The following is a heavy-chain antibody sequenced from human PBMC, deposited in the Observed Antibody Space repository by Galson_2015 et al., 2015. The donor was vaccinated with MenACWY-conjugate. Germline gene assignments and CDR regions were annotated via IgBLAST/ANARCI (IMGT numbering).Heavy chain of an antibody. Sequence: ETLSLTCTVSGGSIGSYYWSWIRQPPGKGLEWIGYIYYSGNTNYNPSLKSRVTISVDTSKNQFSLKLSSVTAADTAVYYCARRRDGSSKNFDYWGQGTLVTVSS. CDR1: GGSIGSYY. CDR2: IYYSGNT. J-gene: IGHJ4*02. CDR3: ARRRDGSSKNFDY. V-gene: IGHV4-59*01. D-gene: IGHD5-24*01.